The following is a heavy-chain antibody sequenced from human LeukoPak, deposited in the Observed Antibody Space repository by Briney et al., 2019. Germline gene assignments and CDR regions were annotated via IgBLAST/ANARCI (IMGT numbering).Heavy chain of an antibody. CDR2: IIPIFGTA. CDR1: ESTVKGKT. J-gene: IGHJ4*02. CDR3: ARGNTKHCTNGVCYPEDFDY. Sequence: KSICNAWESTVKGKTINCGRRGTVQRLEWMGGIIPIFGTANYAQKFQGRVTITTDESTSTAYMELSSLRSEDTAVYYCARGNTKHCTNGVCYPEDFDYWGQGTLVTVSS. V-gene: IGHV1-69*05. D-gene: IGHD2-8*01.